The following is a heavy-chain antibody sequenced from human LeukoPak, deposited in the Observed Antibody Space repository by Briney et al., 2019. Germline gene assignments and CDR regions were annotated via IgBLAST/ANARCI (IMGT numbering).Heavy chain of an antibody. CDR1: GYSFTSYW. J-gene: IGHJ4*02. V-gene: IGHV5-51*01. D-gene: IGHD6-19*01. CDR3: ARPEAVAGSYFDY. Sequence: GESLKISCKGFGYSFTSYWIGWVRQMPGKGLEWMGIIYPGDSDTRYSPSFQGQVTISADKSISTAYLQWSSLKASDTAMYYCARPEAVAGSYFDYWGQGTLVTVSS. CDR2: IYPGDSDT.